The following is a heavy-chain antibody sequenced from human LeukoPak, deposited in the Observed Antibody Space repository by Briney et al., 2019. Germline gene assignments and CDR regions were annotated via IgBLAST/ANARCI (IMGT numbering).Heavy chain of an antibody. CDR1: GWTFSDYY. D-gene: IGHD3-10*01. CDR2: IYSGGST. Sequence: PGGSLRLSCAASGWTFSDYYMSWVRQAPGKGLEWVSVIYSGGSTYYADSVKGRFTITRDNSKNTMYLQMNSLRAEDTAGYYCATGRVRGVINDYYYYMDVWGKGTTVTVSS. J-gene: IGHJ6*03. CDR3: ATGRVRGVINDYYYYMDV. V-gene: IGHV3-66*02.